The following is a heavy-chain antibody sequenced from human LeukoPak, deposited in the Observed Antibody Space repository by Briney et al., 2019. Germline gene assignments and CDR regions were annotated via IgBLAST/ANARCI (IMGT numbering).Heavy chain of an antibody. D-gene: IGHD3-22*01. V-gene: IGHV3-43*01. CDR3: AKPNYYDSSGYGEIGY. CDR2: ISWDGGST. CDR1: GFTFDDYT. J-gene: IGHJ4*02. Sequence: PGGSLRLSCAASGFTFDDYTMHWVRQAPGKGLEWVSLISWDGGSTYYADSVKGRFTISRDNSKNSLYLQMNSLRTEDTALYYCAKPNYYDSSGYGEIGYWGQGTLVTVSS.